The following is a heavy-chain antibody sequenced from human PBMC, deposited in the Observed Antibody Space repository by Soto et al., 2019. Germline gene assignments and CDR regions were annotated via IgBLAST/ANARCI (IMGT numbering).Heavy chain of an antibody. J-gene: IGHJ4*02. CDR3: ARANWAYCSGGSCPHGY. Sequence: SVKVSCKASGGTFSSYAISWVRQAPGQGLEWMGGIIPIFGTANYAQKFQGRVTITADESTSTAYMELSSLRSEDTAVYYCARANWAYCSGGSCPHGYWGQGTLVTVS. CDR1: GGTFSSYA. D-gene: IGHD2-15*01. CDR2: IIPIFGTA. V-gene: IGHV1-69*13.